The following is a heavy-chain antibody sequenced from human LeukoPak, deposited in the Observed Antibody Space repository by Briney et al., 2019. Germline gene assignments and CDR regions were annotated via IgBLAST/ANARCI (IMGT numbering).Heavy chain of an antibody. CDR3: ARADGVLTHGRENWFDP. Sequence: PSETLSLTCTVSGGSISSHYWSWIRQPPGKGLEWIGYIYYSGSTNYNPSLKSRVTISVDTSKNQFSLKLSSVTAADTAVYYCARADGVLTHGRENWFDPWGQGTTVTVSS. CDR2: IYYSGST. CDR1: GGSISSHY. V-gene: IGHV4-59*11. D-gene: IGHD1-26*01. J-gene: IGHJ5*01.